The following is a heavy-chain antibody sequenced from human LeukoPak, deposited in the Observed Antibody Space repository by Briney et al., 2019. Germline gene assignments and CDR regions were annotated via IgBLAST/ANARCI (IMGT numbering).Heavy chain of an antibody. CDR1: GFTFSSYS. V-gene: IGHV3-48*02. CDR2: IRSSSSTI. J-gene: IGHJ2*01. D-gene: IGHD1-26*01. Sequence: GGSLRLSCAASGFTFSSYSMNWVRQAPGKGLEWVSYIRSSSSTIYYADSVKGRFTISRDNAKNPLYLQMNSLRDEDTAVYYCARDKPGGYFDLWGRGTLVTVSS. CDR3: ARDKPGGYFDL.